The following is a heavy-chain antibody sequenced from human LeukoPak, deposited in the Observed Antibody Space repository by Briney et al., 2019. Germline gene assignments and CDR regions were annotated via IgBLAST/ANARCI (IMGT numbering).Heavy chain of an antibody. Sequence: SETLSLTCAVYGGSFSDYYWSWIRQPPGKGLEWIAEINHSGGTNYNPPLKSRVTMSVDTSKNQFSLKLSSVTAADTAVYYCARGGGRSRAFDIWGQGTMVTVSS. J-gene: IGHJ3*02. CDR2: INHSGGT. CDR1: GGSFSDYY. CDR3: ARGGGRSRAFDI. V-gene: IGHV4-34*01. D-gene: IGHD6-13*01.